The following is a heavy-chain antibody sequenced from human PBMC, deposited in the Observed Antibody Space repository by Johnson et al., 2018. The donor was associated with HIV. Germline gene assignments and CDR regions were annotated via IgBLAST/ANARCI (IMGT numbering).Heavy chain of an antibody. V-gene: IGHV3-7*02. CDR2: IKQDGGET. CDR1: GFTFSSFW. Sequence: EHLVESGGGLVQPGGSLRLSCAASGFTFSSFWMSWVRQAPGKGLEWVANIKQDGGETYYVDSVKGRFTISRDNAKNSLYLQMNSLRDHCTGGVCYGLQAFDIWGQGTMVTVSS. J-gene: IGHJ3*02. D-gene: IGHD2-8*02. CDR3: GLQAFDI.